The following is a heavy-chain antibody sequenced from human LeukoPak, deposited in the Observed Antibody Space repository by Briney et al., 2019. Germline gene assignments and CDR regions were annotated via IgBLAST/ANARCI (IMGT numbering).Heavy chain of an antibody. CDR1: ELHA. Sequence: PGGSLRLACAASELHAMTWVRQGPGKGLEWVSAISRSGGSTYYADSVKGRFTISRDKSNNTMYLQMNSLREEDTAVYYCARGTTINNFDYWGQGTPVTVSS. V-gene: IGHV3-23*01. J-gene: IGHJ4*02. CDR2: ISRSGGST. D-gene: IGHD4-17*01. CDR3: ARGTTINNFDY.